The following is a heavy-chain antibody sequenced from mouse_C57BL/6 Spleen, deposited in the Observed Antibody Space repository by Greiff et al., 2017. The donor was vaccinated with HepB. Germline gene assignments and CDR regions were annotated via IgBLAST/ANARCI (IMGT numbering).Heavy chain of an antibody. D-gene: IGHD1-1*01. CDR2: INPGSGGT. Sequence: VQLQESGAELVRPGTSVKVSCKASGYAFTNYLIEWVKQRPGQGLEWIGVINPGSGGTNYNEKFKGKATLTADKSSSTAYMQLSSLTSEDSAVYFCARGDYYGSSSTDYWGQGTTLTVSS. J-gene: IGHJ2*01. CDR3: ARGDYYGSSSTDY. V-gene: IGHV1-54*01. CDR1: GYAFTNYL.